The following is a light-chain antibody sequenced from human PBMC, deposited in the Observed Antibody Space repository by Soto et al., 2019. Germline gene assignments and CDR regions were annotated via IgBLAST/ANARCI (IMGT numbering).Light chain of an antibody. J-gene: IGKJ1*01. Sequence: ERVMTQSPATLSVSPGERATLSCRASQSVNSNLVWYQQKPGQAPRLLIYGASTRATGIPGRFSGSGYGTEVTLTISSLQSEDFAVYYCQQYNNWLWTFGQGTKVEIK. CDR2: GAS. CDR3: QQYNNWLWT. V-gene: IGKV3-15*01. CDR1: QSVNSN.